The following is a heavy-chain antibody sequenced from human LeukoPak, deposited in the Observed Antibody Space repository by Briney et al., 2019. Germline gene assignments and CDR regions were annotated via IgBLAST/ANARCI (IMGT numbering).Heavy chain of an antibody. CDR1: GFTFSSYA. V-gene: IGHV3-48*03. J-gene: IGHJ4*02. Sequence: GGSLRLSCAASGFTFSSYAMHWVRQAPGKGLEWVSYISSSGNSIYYADSVKGRFTISRDNAENSLYLQMDSLRAEDTAVYYCARGRFGSCWGQGTLVTVSS. CDR2: ISSSGNSI. D-gene: IGHD3-3*01. CDR3: ARGRFGSC.